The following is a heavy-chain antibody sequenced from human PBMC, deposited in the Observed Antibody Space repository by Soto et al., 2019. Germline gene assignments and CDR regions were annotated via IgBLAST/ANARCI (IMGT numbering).Heavy chain of an antibody. CDR2: INLRIFDR. V-gene: IGHV1-8*03. Sequence: ASVKVSCKASGYTFTTYDINLVRQATVQVLELIVWINLRIFDRCYSQEFQGRVTITMYTSTITAYMELNILRSEDTSMYYCARLNGDIDFWGQGNLVTVSS. CDR3: ARLNGDIDF. J-gene: IGHJ4*02. CDR1: GYTFTTYD. D-gene: IGHD4-17*01.